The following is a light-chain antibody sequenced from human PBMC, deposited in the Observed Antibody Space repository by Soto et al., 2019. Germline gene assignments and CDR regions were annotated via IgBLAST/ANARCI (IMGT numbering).Light chain of an antibody. J-gene: IGKJ4*01. V-gene: IGKV3-20*01. CDR2: GAS. Sequence: EIVLTQSPGTLSLSPGGRATLSCRASQTVRSNFLAWYQRKPGQTPRLLIYGASSRATGIPDRFSGSGSGTDFTLTISRLDPEDFAVYYCQHYATYPLTFGGGTMVDNK. CDR1: QTVRSNF. CDR3: QHYATYPLT.